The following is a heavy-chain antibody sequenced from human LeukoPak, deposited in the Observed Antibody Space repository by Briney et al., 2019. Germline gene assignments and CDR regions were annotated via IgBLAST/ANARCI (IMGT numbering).Heavy chain of an antibody. J-gene: IGHJ6*02. CDR2: MNPNSGNT. D-gene: IGHD3-3*01. V-gene: IGHV1-8*02. Sequence: ALVKVSCKASGYTFTSYGINWVRQATGQGLEWMGWMNPNSGNTGYAQKFQGRVTMTRNTSISTAYMELSSLRSEDTAVYYCARGLEEYYDFWSGYLPSGYYGMDVWGQGTTVTVSS. CDR1: GYTFTSYG. CDR3: ARGLEEYYDFWSGYLPSGYYGMDV.